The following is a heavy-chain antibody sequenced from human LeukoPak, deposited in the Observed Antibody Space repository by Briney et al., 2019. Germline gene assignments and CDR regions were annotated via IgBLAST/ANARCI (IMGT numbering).Heavy chain of an antibody. Sequence: GGSLRLSCAASGFTFSSYAMSWVRQAPGKGLEWVSASSGSGGSTYYADSVKGRFTISRDNSKNTLYLQMNSLRAEDTAVYYCAKAIRSGYYGYYYYYMDFWGKGTTVTVSS. CDR1: GFTFSSYA. D-gene: IGHD3-3*01. J-gene: IGHJ6*03. CDR2: SSGSGGST. V-gene: IGHV3-23*01. CDR3: AKAIRSGYYGYYYYYMDF.